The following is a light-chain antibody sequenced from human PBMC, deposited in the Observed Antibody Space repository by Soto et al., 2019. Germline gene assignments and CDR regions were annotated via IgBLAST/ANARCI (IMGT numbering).Light chain of an antibody. Sequence: VLTRSPATLSLSPGQRATLSCRASQSISIYLNWYKQKPGQAPRLLIFDASQRATGIPARFSGSGSGTDFTLTIRSLEPEDFAVYYCQQRTDWWTFGQGTKLDIK. J-gene: IGKJ1*01. CDR3: QQRTDWWT. CDR2: DAS. V-gene: IGKV3-11*01. CDR1: QSISIY.